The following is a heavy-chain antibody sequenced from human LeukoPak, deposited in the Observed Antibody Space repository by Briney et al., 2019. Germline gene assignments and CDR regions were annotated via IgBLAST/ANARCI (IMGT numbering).Heavy chain of an antibody. Sequence: GGSLRLSCAASGFTFSSKWMSWVRQAPGKGLEWVGNIQPDGSEGYPVDSVKGRFTISRDNARNSLFLQMNSLRVEDTAVYYCASQSFAKFDPWGQGSLVIVSS. J-gene: IGHJ5*02. V-gene: IGHV3-7*01. CDR1: GFTFSSKW. CDR3: ASQSFAKFDP. D-gene: IGHD3-16*01. CDR2: IQPDGSEG.